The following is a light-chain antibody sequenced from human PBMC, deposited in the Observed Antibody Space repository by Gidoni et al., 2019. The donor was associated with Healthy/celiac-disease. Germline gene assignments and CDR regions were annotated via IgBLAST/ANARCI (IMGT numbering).Light chain of an antibody. J-gene: IGKJ2*04. V-gene: IGKV1-5*03. CDR2: KAS. Sequence: DIQMTQSPSTLSASVGDRVTITCRASQSISSWLAWYQQKPGKAPKLLIYKASSLESGVPSRFSGSGSGTEFTLTISSLQPDDFATYYCQQYNSYSMCSFGQGTKLEFK. CDR3: QQYNSYSMCS. CDR1: QSISSW.